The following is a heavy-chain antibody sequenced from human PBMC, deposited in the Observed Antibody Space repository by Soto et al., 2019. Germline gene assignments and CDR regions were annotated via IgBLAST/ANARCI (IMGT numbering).Heavy chain of an antibody. CDR1: GFTFSSYA. CDR2: ISGSGGST. J-gene: IGHJ6*02. D-gene: IGHD3-10*01. CDR3: AKDYYGSGSYYYYYGMDV. V-gene: IGHV3-23*01. Sequence: GSLRLSCAASGFTFSSYAMSWVRQAPGKGLEWVSAISGSGGSTYYADSVKGRFTISRDNSKNTLYLQMNSLRAEDTAVYYCAKDYYGSGSYYYYYGMDVWGQGTTVTVSS.